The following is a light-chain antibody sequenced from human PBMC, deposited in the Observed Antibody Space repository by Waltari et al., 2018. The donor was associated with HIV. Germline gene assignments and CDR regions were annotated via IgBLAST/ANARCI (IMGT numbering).Light chain of an antibody. J-gene: IGLJ3*02. CDR2: EVS. V-gene: IGLV2-23*02. Sequence: QSALTQPASVSGSPGPSITISSTGTSGALFSWYQQHPDKAPKVMLFEVSKRPSGVSNRFSGSKSGNTASLTISGLQAEDEADYYCCSYVGSGTWVFGGGTKLTVL. CDR3: CSYVGSGTWV. CDR1: SGAL.